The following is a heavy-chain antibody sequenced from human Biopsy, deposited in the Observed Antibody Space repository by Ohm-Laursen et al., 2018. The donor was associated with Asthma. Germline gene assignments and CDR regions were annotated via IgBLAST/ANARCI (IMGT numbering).Heavy chain of an antibody. J-gene: IGHJ4*02. D-gene: IGHD6-13*01. CDR2: ISSSSSYI. CDR3: ARVWQLATLDY. CDR1: GFTFSSYS. V-gene: IGHV3-21*01. Sequence: GSLRLSCSASGFTFSSYSMNWVRQAPGKGLEWVSSISSSSSYIYYADSVKGRFTISRDNAKNSLYLQMNNLRAEDTAVYYCARVWQLATLDYWGQGTLVTVSS.